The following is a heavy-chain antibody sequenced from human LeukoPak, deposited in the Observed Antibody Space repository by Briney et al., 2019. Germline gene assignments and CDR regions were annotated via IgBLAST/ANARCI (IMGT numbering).Heavy chain of an antibody. J-gene: IGHJ4*02. CDR2: IYYSGST. CDR3: ARGKNWNYYVFDY. CDR1: GGSISSYY. D-gene: IGHD1-7*01. V-gene: IGHV4-59*12. Sequence: SETLSLTCTVSGGSISSYYWSWIRQPPGKGLEWIGYIYYSGSTNYNPSLKSRVTISVDTSKNQFSLKLSSVTAADTAVYYCARGKNWNYYVFDYWGQGTLVTVSS.